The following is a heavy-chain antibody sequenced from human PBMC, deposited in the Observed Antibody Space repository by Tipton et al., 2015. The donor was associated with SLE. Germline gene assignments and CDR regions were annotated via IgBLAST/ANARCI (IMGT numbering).Heavy chain of an antibody. CDR3: ASHYGSGSYFPSDYYYYYMDV. Sequence: GLVKPSETLSLTCTVSGGSISSYYWGWIRQPPGKGLEWIGSIYYSGSTYYNPSLKSRVTISVDTSKNQFSLKLSSVTAADTAVYYCASHYGSGSYFPSDYYYYYMDVWGKGTTVTVSS. V-gene: IGHV4-39*01. CDR1: GGSISSYY. J-gene: IGHJ6*03. CDR2: IYYSGST. D-gene: IGHD3-10*01.